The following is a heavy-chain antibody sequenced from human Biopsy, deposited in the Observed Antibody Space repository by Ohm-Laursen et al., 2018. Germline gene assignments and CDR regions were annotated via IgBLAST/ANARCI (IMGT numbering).Heavy chain of an antibody. Sequence: PPGTLSLTCTVSGGSISGSSWSWIRQAPGRGLEWVGYISYSGSTSNNPSLKSRITISVDTSKNQISLKVTSVTAADTAVYYCAKHGSGWTGDDDLHIWGQGTMVTVPS. CDR2: ISYSGST. V-gene: IGHV4-59*08. CDR1: GGSISGSS. D-gene: IGHD6-19*01. CDR3: AKHGSGWTGDDDLHI. J-gene: IGHJ3*02.